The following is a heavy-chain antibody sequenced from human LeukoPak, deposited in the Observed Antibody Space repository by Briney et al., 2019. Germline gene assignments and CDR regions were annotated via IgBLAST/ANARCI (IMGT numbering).Heavy chain of an antibody. Sequence: QAGGSLRLSCAASGFTFTNYWMSWVRQAPGKGLELVANIKQDRSEKYYVDSVKGRLTISRDNAKNSLYLQMNSLRAEDTAVYYCARGSLSFMDVWGKGTTVTVSS. CDR2: IKQDRSEK. D-gene: IGHD3-10*01. V-gene: IGHV3-7*01. CDR3: ARGSLSFMDV. CDR1: GFTFTNYW. J-gene: IGHJ6*03.